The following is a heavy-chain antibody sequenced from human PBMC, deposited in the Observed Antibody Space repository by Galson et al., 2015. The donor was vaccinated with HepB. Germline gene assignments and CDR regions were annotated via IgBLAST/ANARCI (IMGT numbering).Heavy chain of an antibody. V-gene: IGHV3-7*03. CDR1: GFTFSSYW. J-gene: IGHJ4*02. CDR2: IKQDGSEK. Sequence: SLRLSCAASGFTFSSYWMSWVRQAPGKGLEWVANIKQDGSEKYYVDSVKGRFTISRDNAKNSLYPQMNSLRAEDTAVYYCARDEGPMGSGWLLWGQGTLVTVSS. D-gene: IGHD6-19*01. CDR3: ARDEGPMGSGWLL.